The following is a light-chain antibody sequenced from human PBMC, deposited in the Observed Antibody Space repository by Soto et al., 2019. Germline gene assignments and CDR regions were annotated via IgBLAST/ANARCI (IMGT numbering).Light chain of an antibody. V-gene: IGKV3-20*01. CDR2: GAS. CDR1: QSVSRSY. CDR3: QQYCSSPLT. Sequence: EIVLTQSPGTLSLSPGERATLSCRASQSVSRSYLAWYQQKPGQAPSLLIYGASSRATGIPNRFSGVGSGTDFTLTISRLEPEDFAVYYCQQYCSSPLTFGGGTKVEIK. J-gene: IGKJ4*01.